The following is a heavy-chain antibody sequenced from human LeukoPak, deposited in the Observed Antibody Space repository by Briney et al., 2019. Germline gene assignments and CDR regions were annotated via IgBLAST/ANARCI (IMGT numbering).Heavy chain of an antibody. CDR1: GYTFTSYV. Sequence: ASVKVSCKASGYTFTSYVISWVRQAPGQGLEWMGWISAYNGNTNYAQKLQGRVTMTTDTSTSTAYMELRSLRSDDTAVYYCARDTGPDVLLWFGEPTDYWGQGTLVTVSS. J-gene: IGHJ4*02. V-gene: IGHV1-18*01. CDR2: ISAYNGNT. CDR3: ARDTGPDVLLWFGEPTDY. D-gene: IGHD3-10*01.